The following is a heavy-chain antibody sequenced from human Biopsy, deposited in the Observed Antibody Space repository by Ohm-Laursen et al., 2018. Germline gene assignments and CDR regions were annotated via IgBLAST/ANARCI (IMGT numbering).Heavy chain of an antibody. V-gene: IGHV4-59*08. D-gene: IGHD3-22*01. J-gene: IGHJ3*02. Sequence: SETLSLTCSVSGGSISSYYWTWIRQPPGKGLEWIGDVYYNGSTNRNPSLKSRVTILVDTSKNQFSLKLNSVTAADTAVYYCGRREVVITHDAFDTWGQGTMVTVSS. CDR3: GRREVVITHDAFDT. CDR1: GGSISSYY. CDR2: VYYNGST.